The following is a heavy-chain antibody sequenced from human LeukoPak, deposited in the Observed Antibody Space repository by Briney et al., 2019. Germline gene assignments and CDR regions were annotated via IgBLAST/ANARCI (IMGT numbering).Heavy chain of an antibody. CDR2: IFYSGST. CDR3: ASLDYSSFDY. V-gene: IGHV4-39*07. CDR1: SGSISTRYYY. D-gene: IGHD4-11*01. Sequence: PSQTLSLTCTVSSGSISTRYYYWGWVRQPPGKALEWIGNIFYSGSTYYSPSLKSRVTISLDTSRNQFSLKLNSVTAAHTAVYYCASLDYSSFDYWGQGTLVTVSS. J-gene: IGHJ4*02.